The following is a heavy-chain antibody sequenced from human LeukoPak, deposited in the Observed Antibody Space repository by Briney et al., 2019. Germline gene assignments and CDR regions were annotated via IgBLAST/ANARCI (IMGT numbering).Heavy chain of an antibody. V-gene: IGHV3-23*01. D-gene: IGHD3-3*01. CDR2: ISGSGGST. CDR3: AKAESERYYDFWSGYFRETNWFDP. J-gene: IGHJ5*02. Sequence: GSLRLSCAASGFTFSSYAMSWVRQAPGKGLEWVSAISGSGGSTYYADSVKGRFTISRDNSKNTLYLQMNSLRAEDTAVYYCAKAESERYYDFWSGYFRETNWFDPWGQGTLVTVSS. CDR1: GFTFSSYA.